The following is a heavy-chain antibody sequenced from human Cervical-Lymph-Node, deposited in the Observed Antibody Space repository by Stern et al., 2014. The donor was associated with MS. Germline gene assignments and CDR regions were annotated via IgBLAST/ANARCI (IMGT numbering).Heavy chain of an antibody. V-gene: IGHV3-11*01. CDR3: ARQDDFWVDY. CDR2: ISTNGRSI. Sequence: VQLVESGGALVKPGGSLAISCAASGFTFSDYYMTWIRQSPGKGLEWVSHISTNGRSIYYADSVKGRFTISWDNHKNSLYLQMNGLRADDTAVYYCARQDDFWVDYWGQGTLVTVSS. CDR1: GFTFSDYY. D-gene: IGHD3-3*01. J-gene: IGHJ4*02.